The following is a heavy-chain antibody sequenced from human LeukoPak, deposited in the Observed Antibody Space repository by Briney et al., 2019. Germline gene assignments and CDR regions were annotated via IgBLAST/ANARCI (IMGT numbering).Heavy chain of an antibody. J-gene: IGHJ5*02. CDR1: GFTFSNYW. V-gene: IGHV3-7*01. CDR3: AREISSWYRTEGRFDP. D-gene: IGHD6-13*01. CDR2: IKQDGSEK. Sequence: GGSLRLSCAASGFTFSNYWMSWVRQAPGKGLEWVANIKQDGSEKHHVDSVNGRFTISRDNAKNSLYLQMNSLRAEDTAVYYCAREISSWYRTEGRFDPWRQGTLVTVSS.